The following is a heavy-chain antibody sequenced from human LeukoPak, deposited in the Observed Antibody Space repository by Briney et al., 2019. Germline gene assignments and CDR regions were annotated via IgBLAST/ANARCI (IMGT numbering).Heavy chain of an antibody. J-gene: IGHJ4*02. CDR3: TRQGVYYSDSSAYYY. CDR1: GYRFTNYW. D-gene: IGHD3-22*01. V-gene: IGHV5-51*01. Sequence: GESLKISCKGSGYRFTNYWIGWGRQIPGKGLELMGSIYPGDSDTRYSPSFQGQVTISADKSITTAYLQWSSLKASDTAKYYCTRQGVYYSDSSAYYYWGQGTLVTVSS. CDR2: IYPGDSDT.